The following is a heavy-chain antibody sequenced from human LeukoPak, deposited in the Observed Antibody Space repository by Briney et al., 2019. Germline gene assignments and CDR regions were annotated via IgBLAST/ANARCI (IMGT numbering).Heavy chain of an antibody. D-gene: IGHD3-22*01. CDR2: ISSSSSYI. J-gene: IGHJ3*02. CDR1: EFTFSTYW. V-gene: IGHV3-21*01. Sequence: GGSLRLSCAASEFTFSTYWMTWVRQAPGKGLEWVSSISSSSSYIYYADSVKGRFTISRDNAKNSLYLQMNSLRAEDTAVYYCARDQSGGTYYYDSSGYRADAFDIWGQGTMVTVSS. CDR3: ARDQSGGTYYYDSSGYRADAFDI.